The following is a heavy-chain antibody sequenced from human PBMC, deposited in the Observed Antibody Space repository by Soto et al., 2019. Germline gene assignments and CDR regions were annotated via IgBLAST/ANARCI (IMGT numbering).Heavy chain of an antibody. J-gene: IGHJ2*01. CDR2: IIPIFGTA. D-gene: IGHD2-21*02. CDR3: VRARSSGNCCGYCYPQAYWYFDL. CDR1: GGTFSSYA. Sequence: QVQLVQSGAEVKKPGSSVKVSCKASGGTFSSYAISWVRQAPGQGLEWMGGIIPIFGTANYAQKFQGRVTITAEEYTSTAYMELSSLRSEDTAVYYCVRARSSGNCCGYCYPQAYWYFDLWGRGTLVNVSS. V-gene: IGHV1-69*01.